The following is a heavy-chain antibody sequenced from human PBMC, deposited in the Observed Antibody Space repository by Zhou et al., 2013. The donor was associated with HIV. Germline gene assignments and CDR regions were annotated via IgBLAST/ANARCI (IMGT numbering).Heavy chain of an antibody. CDR2: ISAYNGNT. CDR3: ARGPELTNYDFWSGYSDDAFDI. D-gene: IGHD3-3*01. CDR1: GYTFTSYG. Sequence: QVQLVQSGAEVKKPGASVKVSCKASGYTFTSYGISWVRQAPGQGLEWMGWISAYNGNTNYAQKLQGRVTMTTDTSTSTAYMELRSLRSDDTAVYYCARGPELTNYDFWSGYSDDAFDIWGQGTMVTVSS. V-gene: IGHV1-18*01. J-gene: IGHJ3*02.